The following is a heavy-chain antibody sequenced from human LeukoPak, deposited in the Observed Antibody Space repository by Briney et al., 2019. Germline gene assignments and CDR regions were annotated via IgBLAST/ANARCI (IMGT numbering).Heavy chain of an antibody. CDR3: ARGGEERAFDI. J-gene: IGHJ3*02. V-gene: IGHV4-59*08. D-gene: IGHD3-16*01. CDR2: IYYSGST. CDR1: GGSISSYY. Sequence: PSETLSLTCTVSGGSISSYYWSWIRQPPGKGLEWIGYIYYSGSTYYNPSLKSRVTISVDTSKNQFSLKLSSVTAADTAVYYCARGGEERAFDIWGQGTMVTVSS.